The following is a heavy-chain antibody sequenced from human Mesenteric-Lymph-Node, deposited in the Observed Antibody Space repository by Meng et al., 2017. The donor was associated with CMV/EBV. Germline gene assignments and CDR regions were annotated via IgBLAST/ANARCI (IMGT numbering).Heavy chain of an antibody. D-gene: IGHD1-26*01. V-gene: IGHV3-33*01. CDR3: ARGEPSLLNAFDI. Sequence: GSGFTFSSYGMHWVRQAPGKGLEWVAVIWYDGSNKYYADSVKGRFTISRDNSKNTLYLQMNSLRAEDTAVYYCARGEPSLLNAFDIWGQGTMVTVSS. CDR2: IWYDGSNK. J-gene: IGHJ3*02. CDR1: GFTFSSYG.